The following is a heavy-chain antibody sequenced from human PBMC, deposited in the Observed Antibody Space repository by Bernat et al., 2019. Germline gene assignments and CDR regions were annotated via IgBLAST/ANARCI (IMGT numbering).Heavy chain of an antibody. V-gene: IGHV3-23*01. D-gene: IGHD3-10*01. CDR3: ARYYYGSGTYALDV. CDR1: GFTFSNYA. CDR2: ISGSSETT. Sequence: EVQLLESGGGLVQPGGSLRLSCSASGFTFSNYAMSWVRQAPGKGLQWVSAISGSSETTYSADSVKGRFTISRDNSKSTLFLHMNSLRAEDAALYYCARYYYGSGTYALDVWGQGTLVSVSS. J-gene: IGHJ3*01.